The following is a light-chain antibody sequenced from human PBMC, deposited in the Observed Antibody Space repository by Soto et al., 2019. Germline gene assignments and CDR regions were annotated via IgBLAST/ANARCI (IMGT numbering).Light chain of an antibody. V-gene: IGKV3-15*01. CDR3: QPYKNRPLT. J-gene: IGKJ4*01. CDR2: DTS. Sequence: VTQYVSTVEGGKLVGRGSRRISNTLAWYQHKPGQTPRLLIDDTSARATGVPARFSGSRSGPEYTLTINSLQSEDFAIYYFQPYKNRPLTFGGGTKV. CDR1: RRISNT.